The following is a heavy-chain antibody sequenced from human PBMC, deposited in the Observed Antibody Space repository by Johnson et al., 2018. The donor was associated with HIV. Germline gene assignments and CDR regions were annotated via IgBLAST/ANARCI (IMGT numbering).Heavy chain of an antibody. J-gene: IGHJ3*02. CDR1: GFTFTNAW. V-gene: IGHV3-15*01. D-gene: IGHD1-1*01. CDR3: TTRLRCGRTGPTTAFDI. Sequence: VQLVESGGGFVKPGGSLRLSCAASGFTFTNAWMSWVRQAPWKGLEWVGRIKSETDGGTTDYAAPVKGRFTISRDDSKNTLYLHMNSLNTEDTAVDYCTTRLRCGRTGPTTAFDIWGQGTMVTVSS. CDR2: IKSETDGGTT.